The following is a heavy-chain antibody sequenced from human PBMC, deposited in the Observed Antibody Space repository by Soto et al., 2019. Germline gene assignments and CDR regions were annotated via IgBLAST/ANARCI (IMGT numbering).Heavy chain of an antibody. Sequence: EVQLVETGGDLIQPGGSLRLSCAASGFTVSSNYMSWVRQAPGKGLEWVSVIYSGGSTYYADSVKGRFTISRDNSKNTLYLQMNSLRAEDTAVYYCARVGYLTKQDYWGQGTLVTVSS. CDR2: IYSGGST. D-gene: IGHD1-1*01. V-gene: IGHV3-53*02. CDR3: ARVGYLTKQDY. CDR1: GFTVSSNY. J-gene: IGHJ4*02.